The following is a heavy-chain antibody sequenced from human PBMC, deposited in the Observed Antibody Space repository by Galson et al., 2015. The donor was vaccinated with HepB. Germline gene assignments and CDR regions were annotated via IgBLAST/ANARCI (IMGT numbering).Heavy chain of an antibody. CDR3: ARGFTTSSADAFDM. V-gene: IGHV6-1*01. CDR1: GDSVSTNSAA. CDR2: TYYRPKWYN. J-gene: IGHJ3*02. D-gene: IGHD1-14*01. Sequence: CAISGDSVSTNSAAWNWIRQSPSRGLEWLGRTYYRPKWYNDYAVSVKSRLSINPDTSKNQFSLKITSLTAADTAMYYCARGFTTSSADAFDMWGQGTMVTVSS.